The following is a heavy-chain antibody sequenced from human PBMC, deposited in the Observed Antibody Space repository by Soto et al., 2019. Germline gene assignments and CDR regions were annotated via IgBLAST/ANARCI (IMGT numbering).Heavy chain of an antibody. CDR2: INAGNGNT. CDR1: GYTFTSYA. Sequence: ASVKVSCKASGYTFTSYAMHWVRQAPGQRLEWMGWINAGNGNTKYSQKFQGRVTITRDTSASTAYMELSSLRSEDTAVYYCARDPDYGDYTHDYWGPGTLVTGSS. D-gene: IGHD4-17*01. J-gene: IGHJ4*02. CDR3: ARDPDYGDYTHDY. V-gene: IGHV1-3*01.